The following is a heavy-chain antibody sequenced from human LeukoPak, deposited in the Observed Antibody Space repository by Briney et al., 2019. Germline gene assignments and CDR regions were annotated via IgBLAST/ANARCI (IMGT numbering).Heavy chain of an antibody. J-gene: IGHJ4*02. D-gene: IGHD3-10*01. CDR1: GFTFSSYG. CDR2: ISYDGSNK. V-gene: IGHV3-30*18. CDR3: AKEGGRGVIILTVLYYFDY. Sequence: GGSLRLSCAASGFTFSSYGMHWVRQAPGKGLEWVAVISYDGSNKYYADSVKGRFTISRDNSKNTLYLQMNSLRAEDTAVYYCAKEGGRGVIILTVLYYFDYWGQGTLVTVSS.